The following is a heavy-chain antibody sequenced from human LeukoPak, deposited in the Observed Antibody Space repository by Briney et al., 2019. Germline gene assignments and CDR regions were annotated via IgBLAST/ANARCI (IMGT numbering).Heavy chain of an antibody. Sequence: GGSLRLSCAASGFTFSNYWMHWVRQVPGKGLMWVSRIKTDGSSTSYADSVKGRFTISRDNDKNTLYLQMNSLRVEDTAVYYCARDFMYSITCAGCWGQGTLVTVSS. V-gene: IGHV3-74*01. D-gene: IGHD6-13*01. CDR2: IKTDGSST. CDR1: GFTFSNYW. CDR3: ARDFMYSITCAGC. J-gene: IGHJ4*02.